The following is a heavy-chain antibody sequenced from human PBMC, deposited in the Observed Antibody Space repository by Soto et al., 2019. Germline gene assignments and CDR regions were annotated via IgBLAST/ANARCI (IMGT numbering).Heavy chain of an antibody. V-gene: IGHV4-4*02. J-gene: IGHJ6*02. D-gene: IGHD3-16*01. Sequence: SETLSLTCSVYGDSITNNHWWSWVRQPPGKGPELIGEIYHTGSANYNPSLKSRVAISVDKSKNQFSLRLNSVTAADTAVYYSTGKLGPYYYGLDVWGQGTTVTVSS. CDR3: TGKLGPYYYGLDV. CDR2: IYHTGSA. CDR1: GDSITNNHW.